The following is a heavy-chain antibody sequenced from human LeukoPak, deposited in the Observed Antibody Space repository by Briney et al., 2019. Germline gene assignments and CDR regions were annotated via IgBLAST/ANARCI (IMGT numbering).Heavy chain of an antibody. J-gene: IGHJ6*02. CDR1: GGSFSGYY. D-gene: IGHD6-13*01. CDR3: ARLKPRAAGTDVIVRYYYYGMGV. Sequence: SETLSLTCAVYGGSFSGYYWSWIRQPPGKGLEWIGEINHSGSTNYNPSLKSRVTISVDTSKNQFSLKLSSVTAADTAVYYCARLKPRAAGTDVIVRYYYYGMGVWGQGTTVTVSS. CDR2: INHSGST. V-gene: IGHV4-34*01.